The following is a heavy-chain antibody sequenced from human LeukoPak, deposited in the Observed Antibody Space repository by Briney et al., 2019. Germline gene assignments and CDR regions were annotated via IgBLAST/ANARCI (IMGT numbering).Heavy chain of an antibody. CDR1: GFTFSSYG. CDR3: AKDLRYCSGTSCYEASGMDV. CDR2: ISYDGSDK. Sequence: PGGSLRLSCAASGFTFSSYGRHWVRQAPGKGLEGVAAISYDGSDKYYVDAVKGSFTISKDNSKNTLSLQMNSLRAEDSAVFYCAKDLRYCSGTSCYEASGMDVWGQGTTVTVSS. V-gene: IGHV3-30*18. J-gene: IGHJ6*02. D-gene: IGHD2-2*01.